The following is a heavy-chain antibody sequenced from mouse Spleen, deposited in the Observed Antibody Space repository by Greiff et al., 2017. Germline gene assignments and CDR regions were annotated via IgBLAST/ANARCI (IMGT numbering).Heavy chain of an antibody. CDR2: IHPNSGST. J-gene: IGHJ4*01. CDR3: ARESYYYGYAMDY. D-gene: IGHD1-1*01. V-gene: IGHV1-64*01. CDR1: GYTFTSYW. Sequence: QVQLQQPGAELVKPGASVKLSCKASGYTFTSYWMHWVKQRPGQGLEWIGMIHPNSGSTNYNEKFKSKATLTVDKSSSTAYMQLSSLTSEDSAVYYCARESYYYGYAMDYWGQGTSVTVSS.